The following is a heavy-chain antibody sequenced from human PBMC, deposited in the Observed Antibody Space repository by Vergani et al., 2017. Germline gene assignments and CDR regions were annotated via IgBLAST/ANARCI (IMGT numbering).Heavy chain of an antibody. CDR2: IKFPPGEI. CDR3: ARGLWDCTHIRCSPPSY. J-gene: IGHJ4*02. V-gene: IGHV3-21*01. Sequence: EAYLVQSGGGLVTPGGSLRLSCAASGFNFPSFTMNWVRQAPGRGLEWISSIKFPPGEIFYADSVEGRFTITRDNAKKSVYLQMNSLRAEDTAMYFCARGLWDCTHIRCSPPSYWGQGTQVTVSS. D-gene: IGHD2-8*01. CDR1: GFNFPSFT.